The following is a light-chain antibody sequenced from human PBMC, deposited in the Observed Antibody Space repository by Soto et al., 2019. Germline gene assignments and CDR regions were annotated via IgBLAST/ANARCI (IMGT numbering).Light chain of an antibody. CDR2: EVN. Sequence: QSALTQPPSASGSPGHSVTISCTGTSSDVGGYNYVSWYQQHPGKAPRLMIYEVNQRPSGVPDRFSGSKSGNTASLTVSGLQAEDEADYYCSSYADSKMVVFGGGTKVTVL. CDR1: SSDVGGYNY. V-gene: IGLV2-8*01. J-gene: IGLJ2*01. CDR3: SSYADSKMVV.